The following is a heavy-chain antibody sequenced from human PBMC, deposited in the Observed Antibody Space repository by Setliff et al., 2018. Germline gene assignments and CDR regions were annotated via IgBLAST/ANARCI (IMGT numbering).Heavy chain of an antibody. Sequence: GGSLRLSCAASGFIFSSSAMTWVRQAPGKGLEWVSSISGSGDNTHYADSVKGRFTISRDYSKSTVHLQMNSLRAEDTAVYHCARVMMDCSSVTCNYYMDFWGKGTTVTV. CDR2: ISGSGDNT. D-gene: IGHD2-2*01. V-gene: IGHV3-23*01. CDR3: ARVMMDCSSVTCNYYMDF. CDR1: GFIFSSSA. J-gene: IGHJ6*03.